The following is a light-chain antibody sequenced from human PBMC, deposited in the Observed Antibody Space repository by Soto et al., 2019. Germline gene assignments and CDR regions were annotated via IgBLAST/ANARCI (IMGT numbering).Light chain of an antibody. V-gene: IGLV2-14*01. CDR1: SSDVGGYNY. CDR2: EVN. J-gene: IGLJ1*01. Sequence: QSVLTQPASVSGSPGQSITISCTGTSSDVGGYNYVSWYQQQAGKAPKLLIYEVNYRPSGVSDRFSGSKYGTTASLTISGLQAEDEADYYCSLYTTDSTYVFGTGTKVTVL. CDR3: SLYTTDSTYV.